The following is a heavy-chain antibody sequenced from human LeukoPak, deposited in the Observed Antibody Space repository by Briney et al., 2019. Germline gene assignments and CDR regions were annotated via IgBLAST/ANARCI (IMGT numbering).Heavy chain of an antibody. V-gene: IGHV3-23*01. D-gene: IGHD5-18*01. CDR3: AKAHSSYGGDYFDY. CDR2: ISGSGGST. Sequence: GGSLRLSCAASGFTFSSYAMSWVRPAPGKGLEWVSAISGSGGSTYYADSVKGRFTISRDNSKNMLYLQMNSLRAEDTAVYYCAKAHSSYGGDYFDYWGQGTLVTVSS. J-gene: IGHJ4*02. CDR1: GFTFSSYA.